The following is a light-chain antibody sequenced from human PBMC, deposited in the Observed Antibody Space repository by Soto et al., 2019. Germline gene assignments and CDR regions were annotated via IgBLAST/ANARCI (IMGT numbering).Light chain of an antibody. Sequence: DIHMTQSPSSLSASVGARITVTCRASQYISKYLNWYQQKQGKAPRLVIYDISNLQSGVPSRFSGSASGTDGALTISSLKNEDGSTYYCQQTYSRPPTFGLGTKVDIK. CDR3: QQTYSRPPT. CDR1: QYISKY. V-gene: IGKV1-39*01. J-gene: IGKJ1*01. CDR2: DIS.